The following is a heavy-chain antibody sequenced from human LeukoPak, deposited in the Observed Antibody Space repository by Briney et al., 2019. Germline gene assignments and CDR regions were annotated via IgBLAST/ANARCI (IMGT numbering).Heavy chain of an antibody. Sequence: GGSLRLSCAASGFTFRSFAVHWVRQAPGKGLEWVAVISSDGTNIYYADSVKGRFSISRDNAKNTLYLQMNSLRAEDTAVYYCAKDPQYKAAGNSWFDPWGQGTLVTVSS. V-gene: IGHV3-30-3*01. CDR2: ISSDGTNI. CDR1: GFTFRSFA. D-gene: IGHD6-13*01. CDR3: AKDPQYKAAGNSWFDP. J-gene: IGHJ5*02.